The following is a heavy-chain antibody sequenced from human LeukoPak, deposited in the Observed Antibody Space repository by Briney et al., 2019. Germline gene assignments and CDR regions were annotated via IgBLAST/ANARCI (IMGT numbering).Heavy chain of an antibody. CDR2: ISYDGSNK. Sequence: GRSLRLSCAASGFTFSSYGMHWVRQAPGKGLEWVAVISYDGSNKYYADSVKGRFTISRDNSKNTLYLQMNSLRAEDTAVYYCATLVVPASLNYYYYGMDVWGKGTTVTVSS. CDR3: ATLVVPASLNYYYYGMDV. J-gene: IGHJ6*04. CDR1: GFTFSSYG. D-gene: IGHD2-2*01. V-gene: IGHV3-30*03.